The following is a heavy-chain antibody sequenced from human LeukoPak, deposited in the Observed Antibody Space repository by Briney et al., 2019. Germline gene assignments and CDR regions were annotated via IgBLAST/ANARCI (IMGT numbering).Heavy chain of an antibody. CDR3: ARKGSIAVAF. J-gene: IGHJ4*02. Sequence: KPSETLSLTCAVSGGSVSSNYWSWIRQPPGKGLEWIGYINDNGSTNYNPSLKSRVTISVDTSKNHFSLQLKEVTAADTAVYYCARKGSIAVAFWGQGTLVTVSS. D-gene: IGHD6-19*01. V-gene: IGHV4-59*02. CDR2: INDNGST. CDR1: GGSVSSNY.